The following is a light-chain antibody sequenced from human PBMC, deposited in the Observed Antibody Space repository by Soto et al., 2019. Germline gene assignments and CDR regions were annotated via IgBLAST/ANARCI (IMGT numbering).Light chain of an antibody. J-gene: IGLJ1*01. Sequence: QSALTQPPSASVSPGQSVTISCTGTSSDVGGYNYVSWYQQHPGNAPKLMIYEVIKRPSGVPDRFSGSKSGNTASLTVSGLQAEDEADYYCSSYAGTNNLYVFGTGTKVTVL. CDR2: EVI. V-gene: IGLV2-8*01. CDR3: SSYAGTNNLYV. CDR1: SSDVGGYNY.